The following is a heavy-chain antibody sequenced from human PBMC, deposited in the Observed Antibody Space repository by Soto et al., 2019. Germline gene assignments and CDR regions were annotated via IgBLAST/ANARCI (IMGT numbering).Heavy chain of an antibody. CDR2: IYYSGST. D-gene: IGHD1-26*01. J-gene: IGHJ4*02. CDR3: ARVGIVGATIFDY. V-gene: IGHV4-59*01. CDR1: GGSISSYY. Sequence: QVQLQESGPGLVKPSETLSLTCTVSGGSISSYYWSWIRQPPGKGLEWIGYIYYSGSTNYNPSLKSRVTISVDPSKNQFSLKLSSVTAADTAVYYCARVGIVGATIFDYWGQGTLVTVSS.